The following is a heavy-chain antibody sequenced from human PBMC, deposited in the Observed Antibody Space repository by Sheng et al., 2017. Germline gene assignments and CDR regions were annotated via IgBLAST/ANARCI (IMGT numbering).Heavy chain of an antibody. J-gene: IGHJ6*03. D-gene: IGHD2-2*01. CDR2: IIPIFGTA. Sequence: QVQLVQSGAEVKKPGSSVKVSCKASGGTFSSYAISWVRQAPGQGLEWMGGIIPIFGTANYAQKFQGRVTITADESTSTAYMELSSLRSEDTAVYYCARYCSSTSCYRYYYYMDVWGQGTTVTVSS. CDR1: GGTFSSYA. V-gene: IGHV1-69*13. CDR3: ARYCSSTSCYRYYYYMDV.